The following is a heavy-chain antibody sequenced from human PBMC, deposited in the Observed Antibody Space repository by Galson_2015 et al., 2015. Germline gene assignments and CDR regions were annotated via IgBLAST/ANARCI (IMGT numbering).Heavy chain of an antibody. Sequence: SLKVSCTASGFTLPSYAINWVRQAPGKGLEGVAVITHDGGNKYYADSLKGRFTISRDNSTNTLYLQMTSLRAEDTAVYYCAGARLSGSFHEEFDFWGQGTLVTVSS. CDR1: GFTLPSYA. V-gene: IGHV3-30-3*01. J-gene: IGHJ4*02. CDR2: ITHDGGNK. D-gene: IGHD1-26*01. CDR3: AGARLSGSFHEEFDF.